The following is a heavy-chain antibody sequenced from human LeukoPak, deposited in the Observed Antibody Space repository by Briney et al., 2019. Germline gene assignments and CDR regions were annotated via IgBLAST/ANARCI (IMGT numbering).Heavy chain of an antibody. CDR3: ARDLTGGTTVVTPVPFDY. V-gene: IGHV3-21*01. CDR2: ISSSSSYI. D-gene: IGHD4-23*01. CDR1: GFTFSSYS. Sequence: PGGSLRLSCAASGFTFSSYSMNWVRQAPGKGLEWVSSISSSSSYIYYADSVKGRFTISRDNAKNSLYLQMNSLRAEDTAVYYCARDLTGGTTVVTPVPFDYWGQGTLVTVSS. J-gene: IGHJ4*02.